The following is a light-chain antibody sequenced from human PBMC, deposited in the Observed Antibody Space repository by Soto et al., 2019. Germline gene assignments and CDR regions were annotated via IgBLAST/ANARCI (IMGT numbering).Light chain of an antibody. CDR2: EVN. CDR1: SSDVGGYNY. J-gene: IGLJ1*01. Sequence: QSALTQPPSASGSPGQSVAISCTGTSSDVGGYNYVSWYQQHPGKAPKLMIYEVNKRPSGVPDRFSGSKSGNTASLTVSGLQAEDEADYYCAAWDDSLSGFFVFGTGTKLTVL. V-gene: IGLV2-8*01. CDR3: AAWDDSLSGFFV.